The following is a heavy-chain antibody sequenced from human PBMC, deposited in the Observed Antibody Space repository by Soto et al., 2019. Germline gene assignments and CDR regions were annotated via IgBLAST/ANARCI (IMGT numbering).Heavy chain of an antibody. CDR1: GFTFSSYW. CDR3: AREIAARL. V-gene: IGHV3-7*01. D-gene: IGHD6-6*01. Sequence: GGSLRLSCAASGFTFSSYWMSWFRQAPGKGLEWVANIKQDGSEENYVDSVKGRFTISRVNAKNALYLQMNSLRVEDTAVYYCAREIAARLWGKGTTVTVSS. J-gene: IGHJ6*04. CDR2: IKQDGSEE.